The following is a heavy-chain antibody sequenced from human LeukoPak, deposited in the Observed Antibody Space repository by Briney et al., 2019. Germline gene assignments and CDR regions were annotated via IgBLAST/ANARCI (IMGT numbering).Heavy chain of an antibody. CDR2: MNPNSGNT. CDR1: GYTFTSYD. J-gene: IGHJ4*02. Sequence: ASVKVSCKASGYTFTSYDINWVRQAPGQGLEWMGWMNPNSGNTGYAQKFQGRVTITRNTSISTAYMELSSLRSEDTAVYYCARDRGYCSSTSCYTFDYWGQGTLVTVSS. D-gene: IGHD2-2*02. CDR3: ARDRGYCSSTSCYTFDY. V-gene: IGHV1-8*03.